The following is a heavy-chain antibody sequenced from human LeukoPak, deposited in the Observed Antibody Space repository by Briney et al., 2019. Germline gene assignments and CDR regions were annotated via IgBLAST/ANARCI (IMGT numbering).Heavy chain of an antibody. Sequence: PSESLSLTCAVYGGSFSGYYWSWIRQPPGKGLEWIGEINHSGSTNYNPSLKSRVTISVDTSKNQFSLKLSSVTAADTAVYYCARGRRSAPRIWFGEFFLDYWGQGTLVTVSS. CDR1: GGSFSGYY. V-gene: IGHV4-34*01. CDR3: ARGRRSAPRIWFGEFFLDY. J-gene: IGHJ4*02. CDR2: INHSGST. D-gene: IGHD3-10*01.